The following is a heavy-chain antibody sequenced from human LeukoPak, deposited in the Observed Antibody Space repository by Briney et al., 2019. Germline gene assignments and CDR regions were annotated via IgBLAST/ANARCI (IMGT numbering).Heavy chain of an antibody. CDR2: ISGSGGST. CDR3: AKASSTPWCSSTSCPLF. Sequence: GGSLKLSCAASGFTFSSYAMSWVRQAPGKGLEWVSAISGSGGSTYYADSVKGRFTISRDNSKNTLYLQMNSLRAEDTAVYYCAKASSTPWCSSTSCPLFWGQGTLVTVSS. D-gene: IGHD2-2*01. V-gene: IGHV3-23*01. CDR1: GFTFSSYA. J-gene: IGHJ4*02.